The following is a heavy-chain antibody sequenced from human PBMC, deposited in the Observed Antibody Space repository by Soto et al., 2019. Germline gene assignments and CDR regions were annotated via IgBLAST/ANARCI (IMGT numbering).Heavy chain of an antibody. V-gene: IGHV4-34*01. CDR1: GGSFSGYY. CDR3: ARWKLFYYYGMDV. CDR2: INHSGST. D-gene: IGHD1-1*01. Sequence: SETLSLTCAVYGGSFSGYYWSWIRQPPGKGLEWIGEINHSGSTNYNPSLKSRVTISVDTSKNQFSLKLSPVTAADTAVYYCARWKLFYYYGMDVWGQGTTVTVS. J-gene: IGHJ6*02.